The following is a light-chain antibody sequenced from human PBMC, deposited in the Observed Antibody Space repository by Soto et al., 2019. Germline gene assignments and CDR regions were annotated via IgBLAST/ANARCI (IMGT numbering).Light chain of an antibody. CDR3: QQYYTSRT. CDR2: WAS. V-gene: IGKV4-1*01. CDR1: QSLLYSSNKKNY. Sequence: DIVMTQSPDSLAVSLGERATINCKSSQSLLYSSNKKNYLAWYQQRPGQPPKLLIYWASTRESGVPDRFTGSGSGTDFTLTISSLQADDVAVYFCQQYYTSRTFGQGTRVEIK. J-gene: IGKJ1*01.